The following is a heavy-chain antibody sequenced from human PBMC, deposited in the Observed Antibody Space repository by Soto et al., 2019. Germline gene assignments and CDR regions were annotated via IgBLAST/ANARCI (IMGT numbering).Heavy chain of an antibody. J-gene: IGHJ4*02. CDR1: GGTFSSYA. CDR3: ARSNGDITIFGVVTYYFDY. CDR2: IIPIFGTA. V-gene: IGHV1-69*13. Sequence: GASVKVSCKASGGTFSSYAISWARQAPGQGLEWMGGIIPIFGTANYAQKFQGRVTITADESTSTAYMELSSLRSEDTAVYYCARSNGDITIFGVVTYYFDYWGQGTLVTVSS. D-gene: IGHD3-3*01.